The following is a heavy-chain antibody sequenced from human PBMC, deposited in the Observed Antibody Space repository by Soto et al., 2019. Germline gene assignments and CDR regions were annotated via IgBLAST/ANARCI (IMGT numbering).Heavy chain of an antibody. CDR3: AREITISEGMDV. J-gene: IGHJ6*02. CDR2: IYYSGST. Sequence: QVQLQESGPGLVKPSQTLSLTCTVSGGSISSGGYYWSWIRQHPGKGLEWIGYIYYSGSTYYNPSLKSRXXIXVXMSKNQFSLKLSSVTAADTAVYYCAREITISEGMDVWGQGTTVTVSS. D-gene: IGHD3-10*01. V-gene: IGHV4-31*03. CDR1: GGSISSGGYY.